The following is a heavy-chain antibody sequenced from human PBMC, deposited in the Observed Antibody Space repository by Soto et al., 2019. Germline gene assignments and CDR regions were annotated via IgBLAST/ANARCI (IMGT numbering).Heavy chain of an antibody. D-gene: IGHD2-15*01. CDR2: IDPSDSYT. J-gene: IGHJ5*02. CDR1: GYSFTSYW. Sequence: PGESLKISCNGSGYSFTSYWISWVRQMPGKGLEWMGRIDPSDSYTNYSPSFQGHVTISADKSISTAYLQWSSLKASDTAMYYCARLRALGYCSGGSCYGFDPWGQGTLVTVSS. V-gene: IGHV5-10-1*01. CDR3: ARLRALGYCSGGSCYGFDP.